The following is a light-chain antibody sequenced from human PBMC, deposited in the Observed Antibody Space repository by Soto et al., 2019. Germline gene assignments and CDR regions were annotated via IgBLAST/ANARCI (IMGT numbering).Light chain of an antibody. CDR2: DTS. Sequence: EIVLTQSPATLSLSPGERATLSCRASQSVENYLAWFQQKRGQAPRLLIYDTSNRAAGIPDRFSGSGSGTDFTLTISSLEPEDVAVYYCYQRYIWPQLTCGGGTKVEIK. J-gene: IGKJ4*01. CDR1: QSVENY. CDR3: YQRYIWPQLT. V-gene: IGKV3-11*01.